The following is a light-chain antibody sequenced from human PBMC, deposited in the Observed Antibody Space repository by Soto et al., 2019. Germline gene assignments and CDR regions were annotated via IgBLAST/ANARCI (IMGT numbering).Light chain of an antibody. J-gene: IGLJ2*01. CDR1: SSDIGGYNY. V-gene: IGLV2-14*01. Sequence: QSALTQSASVSGSXXXXXTXSCTGTSSDIGGYNYVSWYQQHPDKAPKLMIFEVSNRPSGVSNRFSGSKSGNTASLTISGLLPEDEADYYCSSYTTSSTVAFGGGTKLTVL. CDR2: EVS. CDR3: SSYTTSSTVA.